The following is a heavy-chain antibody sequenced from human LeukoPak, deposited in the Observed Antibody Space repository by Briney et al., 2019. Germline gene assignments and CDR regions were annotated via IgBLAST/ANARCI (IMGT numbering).Heavy chain of an antibody. J-gene: IGHJ4*02. CDR1: GFTFSSYW. CDR3: ASLAGWWELPDY. V-gene: IGHV3-74*01. D-gene: IGHD1-26*01. CDR2: INSDGSST. Sequence: GGSLRLSCAASGFTFSSYWMHWVRQAPGKGLVWVSRINSDGSSTSYADSVKGRFTISRDNAKNTLYLQMNSLRAEDTAVYYCASLAGWWELPDYWGQGTLVTVSS.